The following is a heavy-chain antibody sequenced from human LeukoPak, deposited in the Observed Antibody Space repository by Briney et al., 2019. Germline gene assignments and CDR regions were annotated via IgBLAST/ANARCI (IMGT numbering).Heavy chain of an antibody. CDR1: GFSVSDSY. CDR3: ARLRVGNIFDY. J-gene: IGHJ5*01. V-gene: IGHV3-53*01. D-gene: IGHD5-24*01. CDR2: IYSGGRT. Sequence: GGSLRLSCGVSGFSVSDSYMSWVRQAPGKGLEWASIIYSGGRTYYSDSVKGRFTISRDDSKNTLYLQMNTLRAEDTAMYYCARLRVGNIFDYWGQEPWSPSP.